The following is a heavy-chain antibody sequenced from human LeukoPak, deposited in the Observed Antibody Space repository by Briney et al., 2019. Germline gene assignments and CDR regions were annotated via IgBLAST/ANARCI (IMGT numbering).Heavy chain of an antibody. D-gene: IGHD2/OR15-2a*01. CDR1: GFTFSSYW. Sequence: GASVKVSCKASGFTFSSYWMHWVRQAPGQGLEWMGVINPRGDEAVYAQKFQGRVTMTRDTPTSTAYMELSSLGSEDTAIFHCARDNSRNGGTFTSWWFDPWGQGTLVIVSS. CDR2: INPRGDEA. J-gene: IGHJ5*02. CDR3: ARDNSRNGGTFTSWWFDP. V-gene: IGHV1-46*01.